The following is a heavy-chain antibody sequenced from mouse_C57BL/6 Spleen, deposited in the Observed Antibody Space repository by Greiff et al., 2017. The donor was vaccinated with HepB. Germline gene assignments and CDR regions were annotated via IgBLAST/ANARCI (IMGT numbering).Heavy chain of an antibody. CDR1: GYAFSSSW. J-gene: IGHJ1*03. V-gene: IGHV1-82*01. CDR3: ATTVDWYFDV. Sequence: QVQLQQSGPELVKPGASVKISCKASGYAFSSSWMNWVKQRPGEGLEWIGRIYPGDGDTNYNGKFKGKATLTADKSSSTAYMQLSSLTSEDSAVYFCATTVDWYFDVWGTGTTVTVSS. D-gene: IGHD1-1*01. CDR2: IYPGDGDT.